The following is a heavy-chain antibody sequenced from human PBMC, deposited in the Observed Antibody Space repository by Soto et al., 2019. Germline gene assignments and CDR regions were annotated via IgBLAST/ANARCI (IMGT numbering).Heavy chain of an antibody. CDR3: ARGLKNYYAMDV. J-gene: IGHJ6*02. CDR1: GFTFNSYW. CDR2: LNSDGSSK. D-gene: IGHD3-16*01. Sequence: EVQLVESGGGLVQPGGSLRLSCAASGFTFNSYWMHWVRQAPGKGLVWVSRLNSDGSSKYYGDSMKGRFTISRDNAENTEYLQMNSLRDEDTAVYFCARGLKNYYAMDVWGQGTTVTVSS. V-gene: IGHV3-74*01.